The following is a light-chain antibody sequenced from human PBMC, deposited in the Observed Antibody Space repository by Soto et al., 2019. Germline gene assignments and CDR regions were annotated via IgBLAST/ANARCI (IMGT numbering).Light chain of an antibody. Sequence: ETVMTQSPGTLSVSPGERVTFSCRASQSVSSNLAWYQQKPGQTPRLLIYGASTRATGIPDRFSGSGSGTDFTFTISSLQPEDIATYYCQQYDNLPLGQGTRLEIK. CDR2: GAS. V-gene: IGKV3-15*01. CDR1: QSVSSN. J-gene: IGKJ5*01. CDR3: QQYDNLP.